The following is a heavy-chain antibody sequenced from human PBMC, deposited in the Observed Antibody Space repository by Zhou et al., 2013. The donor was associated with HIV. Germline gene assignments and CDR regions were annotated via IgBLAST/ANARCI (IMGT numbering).Heavy chain of an antibody. Sequence: QVQLVQSGAEVQKPGASVKVSCKASGYTFTSYYLHWVRQAPGQGLEWMGWINPNSGGTNYAQKFQGRVTMTRDTSISTAYMELSRLRSDDTAVYYCARSIAARPDDYYYYYMDVWGKGTTVTRLL. CDR1: GYTFTSYY. CDR2: INPNSGGT. J-gene: IGHJ6*03. D-gene: IGHD6-6*01. CDR3: ARSIAARPDDYYYYYMDV. V-gene: IGHV1-2*02.